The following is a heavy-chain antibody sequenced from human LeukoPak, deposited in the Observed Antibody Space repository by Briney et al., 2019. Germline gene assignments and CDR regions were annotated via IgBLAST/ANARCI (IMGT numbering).Heavy chain of an antibody. CDR2: IRYDGSNK. V-gene: IGHV3-30*02. CDR1: GFTFSSYG. CDR3: ASGGYDILTASGY. D-gene: IGHD3-9*01. Sequence: TGGSLRLSCAASGFTFSSYGMHWVRQAPGKGLEWVAYIRYDGSNKYYADSVTGRFTISRDNSKNTLYVQMNSLRTEDTAVYYCASGGYDILTASGYWGQGTLVIVSS. J-gene: IGHJ4*02.